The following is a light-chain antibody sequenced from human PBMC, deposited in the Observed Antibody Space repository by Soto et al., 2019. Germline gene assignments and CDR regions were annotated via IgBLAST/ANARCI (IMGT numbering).Light chain of an antibody. CDR2: GAS. Sequence: EIVWTQSPGTLSLSPGERATLSCRASQRVSSSYLAWYQQKPGQAPRLLIYGASSRATGIPDRFSGSGSGIDFTLTISRVEPEDFAVYYCQQYGSSLFTFGPATKVDIK. V-gene: IGKV3-20*01. CDR1: QRVSSSY. CDR3: QQYGSSLFT. J-gene: IGKJ3*01.